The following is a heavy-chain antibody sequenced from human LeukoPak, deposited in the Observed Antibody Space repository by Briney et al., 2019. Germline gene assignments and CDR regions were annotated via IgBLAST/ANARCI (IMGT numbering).Heavy chain of an antibody. D-gene: IGHD1-26*01. V-gene: IGHV3-23*01. CDR3: AKDRLVGATTPFDY. CDR1: GFTFSSYA. J-gene: IGHJ4*02. CDR2: ISGSDGST. Sequence: GGSLRLSCAASGFTFSSYAMSWVRQAPGKGLEWVSAISGSDGSTYYADSVKGRFTISRDNSKNTLYLQMNSLRAEDTAIYYCAKDRLVGATTPFDYWGQGTLVTVSS.